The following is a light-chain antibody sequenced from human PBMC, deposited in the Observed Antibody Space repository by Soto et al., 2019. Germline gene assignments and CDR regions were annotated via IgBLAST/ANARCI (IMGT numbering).Light chain of an antibody. Sequence: QSVLTQPPSVSAAPGQKVPLSCSGSSSNVGNNYVSWYQQLPGTAPKLLIYDNNKRPSGIPGRFSGSKSGTSATLGITGLQTGDEADYYCGTWDSSLSAGVFGGGTKLTVL. V-gene: IGLV1-51*01. CDR2: DNN. CDR3: GTWDSSLSAGV. J-gene: IGLJ2*01. CDR1: SSNVGNNY.